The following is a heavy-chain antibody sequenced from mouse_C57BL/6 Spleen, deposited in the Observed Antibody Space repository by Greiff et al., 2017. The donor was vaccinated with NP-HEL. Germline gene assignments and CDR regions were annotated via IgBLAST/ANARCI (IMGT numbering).Heavy chain of an antibody. CDR3: ARSGSSSWFAY. CDR1: GYTFTSYW. Sequence: QVQLQQPGAELVKPGASVKLSCKASGYTFTSYWMHWVKQRPGQGLEWIGMIHPNSGSTNYNAKFKSKATLTVDKSSSTAYMQLSSLTSEDSAVYYCARSGSSSWFAYWGQGTLVTVPA. V-gene: IGHV1-64*01. D-gene: IGHD1-1*01. CDR2: IHPNSGST. J-gene: IGHJ3*01.